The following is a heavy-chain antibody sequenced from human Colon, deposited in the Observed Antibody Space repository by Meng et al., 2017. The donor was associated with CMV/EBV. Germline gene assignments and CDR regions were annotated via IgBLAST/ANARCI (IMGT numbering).Heavy chain of an antibody. J-gene: IGHJ4*02. Sequence: GESLKISCAASGFTFSSYGMHWVRQAPGKGLEWVAFIRYDGSNKYYADSVKGRFTISRDNSKNTLYLQMNSLRAEDTAVYYCASTGPLYGLYFCYWGQGTLVTVSS. CDR3: ASTGPLYGLYFCY. CDR1: GFTFSSYG. CDR2: IRYDGSNK. D-gene: IGHD2-8*01. V-gene: IGHV3-30*02.